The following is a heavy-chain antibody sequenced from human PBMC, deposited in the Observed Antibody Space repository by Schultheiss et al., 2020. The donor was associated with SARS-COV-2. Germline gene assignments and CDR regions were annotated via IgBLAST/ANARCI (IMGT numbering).Heavy chain of an antibody. CDR3: ARDEGDLGY. J-gene: IGHJ4*02. CDR2: IYHSGPT. Sequence: SETLSLTCAVSGGSISSSNWWSWVRQPPEKGLEWIGEIYHSGPTYYNPSLKSRVTISVDTSKNQFSLKLISVTAADTAVYYCARDEGDLGYWGQGTLVTVSS. CDR1: GGSISSSNW. V-gene: IGHV4-4*02.